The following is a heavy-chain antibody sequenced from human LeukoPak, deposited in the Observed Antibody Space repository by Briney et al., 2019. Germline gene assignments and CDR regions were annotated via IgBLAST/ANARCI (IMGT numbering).Heavy chain of an antibody. CDR2: VNRDGSET. J-gene: IGHJ6*02. V-gene: IGHV3-7*03. CDR1: GFAFSDSW. Sequence: QTGGSLRLACAASGFAFSDSWMTWIRQAPGRGPEWVANVNRDGSETYYLDSVKGRFTISKDNAKNSLYLQMNSLRAEDTALYHCARNNGMDVWGQGTTVIVSS. CDR3: ARNNGMDV.